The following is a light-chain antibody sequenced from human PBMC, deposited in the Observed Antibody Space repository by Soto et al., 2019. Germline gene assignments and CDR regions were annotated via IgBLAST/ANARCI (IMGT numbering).Light chain of an antibody. Sequence: EIVLTQSPGTLSLSPGERATLSCRASQSVSSSYFAWYQQRCGQAPRLLIYGASSRATGIPDRFSGSGSGTDFTLTISRLESEDFAVYYCQQYGSSSWTFGQGTKVEIK. J-gene: IGKJ1*01. V-gene: IGKV3-20*01. CDR1: QSVSSSY. CDR2: GAS. CDR3: QQYGSSSWT.